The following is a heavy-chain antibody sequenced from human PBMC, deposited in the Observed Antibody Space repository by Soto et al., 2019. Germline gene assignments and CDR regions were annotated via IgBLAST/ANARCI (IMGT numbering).Heavy chain of an antibody. CDR3: ARPYDSSDYYGGGMDV. V-gene: IGHV1-69*01. J-gene: IGHJ6*02. CDR2: IIPILGTA. Sequence: QVQLVQSGAEVKKPGSSVKVSCKASGGTFNNNAISWVRQAPGQGLEWMGGIIPILGTANYAQKFRVRVTITAAESTSTGYMDLSSLRSEDTAVYYCARPYDSSDYYGGGMDVWGQGTTVTVSS. CDR1: GGTFNNNA. D-gene: IGHD3-22*01.